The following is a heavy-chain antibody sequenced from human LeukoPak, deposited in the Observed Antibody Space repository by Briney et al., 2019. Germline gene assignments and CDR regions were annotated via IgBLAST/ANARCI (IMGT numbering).Heavy chain of an antibody. CDR2: INHSGST. CDR3: ARGDFKSGSN. J-gene: IGHJ4*02. V-gene: IGHV4-34*01. CDR1: GGSFSGYY. Sequence: SETLSLTCAVYGGSFSGYYWSWLRQPPGKGLEWIGEINHSGSTNYNPSLKSRVSISVDTSKNQFSLKVSSVTAADTAVYYCARGDFKSGSNWGQGTLVTVSS. D-gene: IGHD3-3*01.